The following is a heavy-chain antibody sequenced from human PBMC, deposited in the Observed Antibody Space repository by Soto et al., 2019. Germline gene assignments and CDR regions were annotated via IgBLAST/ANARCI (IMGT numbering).Heavy chain of an antibody. CDR2: IHFSGST. CDR1: GGSMNTNY. Sequence: QVQLQESGPGLVKPSETLSLTCTVSGGSMNTNYWTWIRQPPGKALEWIGQIHFSGSTNYNPSLMSRVAISVDTSTNRFSPTMTSVTASDTAVYYCARVGRAWYGVFDWGQGTLVTVSS. J-gene: IGHJ4*02. D-gene: IGHD6-19*01. CDR3: ARVGRAWYGVFD. V-gene: IGHV4-59*01.